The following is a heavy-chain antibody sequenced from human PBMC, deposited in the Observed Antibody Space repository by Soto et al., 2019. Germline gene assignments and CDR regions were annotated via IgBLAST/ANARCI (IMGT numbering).Heavy chain of an antibody. D-gene: IGHD3-16*01. CDR2: IKTDGTVT. Sequence: GGSLRLSCAASGFTFSSYDMHWVRQDAGKGLLWVSSIKTDGTVTQYADSVKGRFTVSRDNAKNTLYLQMNSLRAEDTAVYYCAKDLSWGQCDYWGQGALVTVSS. V-gene: IGHV3-74*03. CDR1: GFTFSSYD. CDR3: AKDLSWGQCDY. J-gene: IGHJ4*02.